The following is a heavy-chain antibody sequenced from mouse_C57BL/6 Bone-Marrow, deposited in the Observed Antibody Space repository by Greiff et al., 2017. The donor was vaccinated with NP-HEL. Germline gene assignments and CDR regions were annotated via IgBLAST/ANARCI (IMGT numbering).Heavy chain of an antibody. CDR3: ARAVSGAMDY. Sequence: EVQGVESGGGLVQPGGSLKLSCAASGFTFSDYGMAWVRQAPRKGPEWVAFISNLAYSIYYADTVTGRFTISRENAKNTLYLEMSSLRSEDTAMYYCARAVSGAMDYWGQGTSVTVSS. D-gene: IGHD3-1*01. CDR1: GFTFSDYG. J-gene: IGHJ4*01. V-gene: IGHV5-15*01. CDR2: ISNLAYSI.